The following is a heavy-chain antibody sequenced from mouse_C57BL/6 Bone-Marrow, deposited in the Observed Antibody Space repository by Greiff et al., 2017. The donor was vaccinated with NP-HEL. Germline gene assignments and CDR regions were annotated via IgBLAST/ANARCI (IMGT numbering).Heavy chain of an antibody. CDR3: GREPYYSNSVYFDV. J-gene: IGHJ1*03. D-gene: IGHD2-5*01. V-gene: IGHV1-39*01. Sequence: VQLQQSGPELVKPGASVKISCKASGYSFTDYNMNWVKQSNGKSLEWIGVINPNYGTTSYNQKFKGKATLTVDKSSSTAYMQLNSLTSEDSAVYYCGREPYYSNSVYFDVWGTGTSVTVSS. CDR2: INPNYGTT. CDR1: GYSFTDYN.